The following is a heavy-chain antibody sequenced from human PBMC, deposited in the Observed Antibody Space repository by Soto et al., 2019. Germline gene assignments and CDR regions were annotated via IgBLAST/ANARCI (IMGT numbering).Heavy chain of an antibody. CDR3: ARHQHSSSWQRNYGMDV. D-gene: IGHD6-13*01. J-gene: IGHJ6*02. Sequence: GESLKISCKASGYSFTSYWIGWVRQTPGKGLEWMGIIYPGDSDTRYSPSFQGQVTISADKSISTAYLQWSSLKASDTAMYYCARHQHSSSWQRNYGMDVWGQGTTVTVSS. CDR2: IYPGDSDT. CDR1: GYSFTSYW. V-gene: IGHV5-51*01.